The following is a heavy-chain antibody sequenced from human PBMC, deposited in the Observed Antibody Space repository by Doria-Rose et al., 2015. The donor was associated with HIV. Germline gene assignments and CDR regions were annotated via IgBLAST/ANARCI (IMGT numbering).Heavy chain of an antibody. CDR2: IVSDDER. CDR3: ARIKSSRWYHKYYFDF. V-gene: IGHV2-26*01. J-gene: IGHJ4*02. D-gene: IGHD6-13*01. Sequence: SGPVLVKPTETLMLTCTVSGVSISSPGLGVSWIRQSPGKCLEWLAYIVSDDERSYKTSLKSRLTVSRGTSKSQVVLTMTDMDPVDTATYYCARIKSSRWYHKYYFDFWGQGTLVIVSA. CDR1: GVSISSPGLG.